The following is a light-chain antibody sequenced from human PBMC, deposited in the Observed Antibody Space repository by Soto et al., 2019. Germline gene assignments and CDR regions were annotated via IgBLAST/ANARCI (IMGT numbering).Light chain of an antibody. CDR3: QSYDASAVV. CDR2: EDN. Sequence: NFMLTQPHSVSESPGKTVTISCTRSSGSIASNYVQWYQQRPGSGPRIVIFEDNQRPSGVPDRFSGSIDTSSNSAYLTISALETGDEADYYCQSYDASAVVFGGGTKVTVL. J-gene: IGLJ2*01. CDR1: SGSIASNY. V-gene: IGLV6-57*04.